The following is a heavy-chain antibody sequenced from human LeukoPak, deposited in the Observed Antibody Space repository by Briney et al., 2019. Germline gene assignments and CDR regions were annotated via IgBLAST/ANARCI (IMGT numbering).Heavy chain of an antibody. CDR1: GFTFSSYA. V-gene: IGHV3-23*01. CDR2: ISGSGGST. Sequence: SGESLRLSCAASGFTFSSYAMSWVRQASGKGLEWVSAISGSGGSTYYADSVKGRFTISRDNSKNTLYLQMNSLRAEDTAVYYCAKDLIAVAGHFDYWGQGTLVTVSS. CDR3: AKDLIAVAGHFDY. D-gene: IGHD6-19*01. J-gene: IGHJ4*02.